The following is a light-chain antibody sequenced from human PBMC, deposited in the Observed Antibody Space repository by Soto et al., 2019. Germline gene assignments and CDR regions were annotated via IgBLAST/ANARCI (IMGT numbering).Light chain of an antibody. CDR3: QQSYSSPPT. CDR1: QSITKY. J-gene: IGKJ4*01. V-gene: IGKV1-39*01. CDR2: GAS. Sequence: DIQMTQSPSSLSASVGDRVTITCRASQSITKYLSWYHQKPEKAPQLLIYGASTLQSGVPSRFIGSGSGIDFTLTISSLQPDDFATYYCQQSYSSPPTFGGGTKVEIK.